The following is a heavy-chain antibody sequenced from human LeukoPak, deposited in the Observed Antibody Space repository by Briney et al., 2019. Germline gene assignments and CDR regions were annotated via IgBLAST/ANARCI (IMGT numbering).Heavy chain of an antibody. Sequence: ASVKVSCKASGYTFTSYDINWVRQATGQGLEWMGWMNPNSGNTGYAQKFQGRVTITRNTSISTAYMELSSLRSEDTAVYYCARTSIAVAGRIYDPWGQGTLVTVSS. CDR2: MNPNSGNT. V-gene: IGHV1-8*03. D-gene: IGHD6-19*01. CDR1: GYTFTSYD. CDR3: ARTSIAVAGRIYDP. J-gene: IGHJ5*02.